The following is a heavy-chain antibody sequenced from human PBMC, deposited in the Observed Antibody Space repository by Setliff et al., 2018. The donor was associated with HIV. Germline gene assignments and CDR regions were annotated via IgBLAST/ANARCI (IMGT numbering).Heavy chain of an antibody. J-gene: IGHJ4*02. D-gene: IGHD5-12*01. CDR3: ARLGDSGYDFRGYFDY. CDR1: GGSISNYY. V-gene: IGHV4-59*12. CDR2: AYYSGST. Sequence: PSETLSLTCTVSGGSISNYYWSWIRQPPGKALEWIGYAYYSGSTNYNPSLNSRVTISVDTSRNQFSLKLTSVTAADTALYFCARLGDSGYDFRGYFDYWGQGKLVTVSS.